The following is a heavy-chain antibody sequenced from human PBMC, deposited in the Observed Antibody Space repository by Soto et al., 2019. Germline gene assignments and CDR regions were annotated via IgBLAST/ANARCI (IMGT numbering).Heavy chain of an antibody. V-gene: IGHV3-72*01. J-gene: IGHJ4*02. CDR1: GFTFRDHY. Sequence: EVQLVESGGGLVQPGGYLRLSCAASGFTFRDHYMAWVRQAPGKGLEWVARVRDKGNDYSTTYAASVEGRSTISRDDSKVSLYLQMHSLRTDDTAVYYCARVSLVVGNRYYDYWGQGTLVTVSS. CDR2: VRDKGNDYST. CDR3: ARVSLVVGNRYYDY. D-gene: IGHD6-19*01.